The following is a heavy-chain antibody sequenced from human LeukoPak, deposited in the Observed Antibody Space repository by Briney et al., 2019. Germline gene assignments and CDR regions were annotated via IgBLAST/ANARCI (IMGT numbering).Heavy chain of an antibody. CDR2: INPAGSET. V-gene: IGHV3-7*01. Sequence: PGGSLRLSCAASGFSFNAYWMAWVRQAPGTGLEWVANINPAGSETFHVDPVKGRFSISRDHAKNLVYLQMNSLRAEDTAVYYCATSGLVAALDLWGQGTLVTASS. CDR3: ATSGLVAALDL. J-gene: IGHJ4*02. CDR1: GFSFNAYW. D-gene: IGHD5-12*01.